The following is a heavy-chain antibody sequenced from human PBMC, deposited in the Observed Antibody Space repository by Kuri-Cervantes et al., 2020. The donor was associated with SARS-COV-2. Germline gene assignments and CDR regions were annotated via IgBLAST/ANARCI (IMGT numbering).Heavy chain of an antibody. CDR3: VKEANSGGYGGD. Sequence: GSSLKISCAASGFTFSRYGMLWVRQAPGKGLELVAVIRYDGGAEPYKDSVQGRFTISRDNSNNMLYLQMNSLKPEGTAVYYCVKEANSGGYGGDWGQGSLVTVSS. J-gene: IGHJ4*02. CDR1: GFTFSRYG. CDR2: IRYDGGAE. V-gene: IGHV3-30*18. D-gene: IGHD6-13*01.